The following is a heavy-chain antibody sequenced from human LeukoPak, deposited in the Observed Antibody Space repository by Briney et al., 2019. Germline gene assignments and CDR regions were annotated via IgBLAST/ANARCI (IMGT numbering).Heavy chain of an antibody. V-gene: IGHV3-23*01. CDR2: ISDSDDST. CDR1: GFTFSSYA. J-gene: IGHJ5*02. CDR3: AKDYRTHQLLSTWFDP. Sequence: GGSLRLSCAASGFTFSSYAMSWVRQAAGKGLEWVSTISDSDDSTYYADSVKGRFTISRDNSKNTLYLQMNSLRAEDTAVYYRAKDYRTHQLLSTWFDPWGQGTLVTVSS. D-gene: IGHD2-2*01.